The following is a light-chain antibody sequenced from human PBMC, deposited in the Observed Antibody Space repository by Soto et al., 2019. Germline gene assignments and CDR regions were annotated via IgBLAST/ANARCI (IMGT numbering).Light chain of an antibody. CDR3: SSYTSSSSPYV. CDR1: SSDVGGYNY. V-gene: IGLV2-14*01. Sequence: QSALTQPASVSGSPGQSITISCTGTSSDVGGYNYVSWYQQHPGKAPKLMIYEVTNRPSGVSNRFSGSKSGNTASLTISGLQAEDAAGYYCSSYTSSSSPYVVGTGTKLTVL. CDR2: EVT. J-gene: IGLJ1*01.